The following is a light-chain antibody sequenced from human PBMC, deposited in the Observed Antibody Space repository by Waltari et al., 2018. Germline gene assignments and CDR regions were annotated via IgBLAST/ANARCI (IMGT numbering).Light chain of an antibody. Sequence: EIVMTQSPATLSVSPGERATFACRASQSIADNLAWHQQKPAQAPRLLIYGASTRATGVPARFRGSGSGTEFTLTISSLQSEDVAVYYCQQYNHWPPITFGQGTRLEIK. CDR2: GAS. J-gene: IGKJ5*01. CDR3: QQYNHWPPIT. V-gene: IGKV3-15*01. CDR1: QSIADN.